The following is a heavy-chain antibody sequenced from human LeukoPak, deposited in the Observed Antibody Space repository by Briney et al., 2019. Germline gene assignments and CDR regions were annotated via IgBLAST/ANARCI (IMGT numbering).Heavy chain of an antibody. J-gene: IGHJ4*02. V-gene: IGHV3-74*01. CDR1: GFTFSSYG. CDR3: AREDDGYSYGYRGYDY. Sequence: PGRSLRLSCAASGFTFSSYGMHWVRQAPGKGLVWVSRINSNGSSTSYADSVKGRFTISRDNAKNTLYLQMNSLRAEDTAVYYCAREDDGYSYGYRGYDYWGQGTLVTVSS. CDR2: INSNGSST. D-gene: IGHD5-18*01.